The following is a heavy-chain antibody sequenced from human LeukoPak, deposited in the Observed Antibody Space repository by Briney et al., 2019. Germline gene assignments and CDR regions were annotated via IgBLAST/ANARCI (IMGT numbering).Heavy chain of an antibody. CDR3: ARESRSAGLDY. D-gene: IGHD6-13*01. Sequence: GGSLRLSCAASGFTFSSYSMNWVRQAPGKGLEWVSYISSSSSTIYYADSVKGRFTISRDNAKNSLYLQMNSLRAEDTAVYYCARESRSAGLDYWGQGTLVTVSS. J-gene: IGHJ4*02. V-gene: IGHV3-48*01. CDR2: ISSSSSTI. CDR1: GFTFSSYS.